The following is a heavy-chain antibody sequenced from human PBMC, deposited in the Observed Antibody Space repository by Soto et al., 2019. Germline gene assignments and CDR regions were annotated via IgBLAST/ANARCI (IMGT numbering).Heavy chain of an antibody. CDR1: GFTFSSYA. CDR2: ISYDGSNK. Sequence: GGSLRLSCAASGFTFSSYAMHWVRQAPGKGLEWVAVISYDGSNKYYADSVKGRFTISRDNSKNTLYLQMNSMRAEDTAVYYCARDGNYYGMDVWGQGTTVTVSS. J-gene: IGHJ6*02. V-gene: IGHV3-30-3*01. D-gene: IGHD1-26*01. CDR3: ARDGNYYGMDV.